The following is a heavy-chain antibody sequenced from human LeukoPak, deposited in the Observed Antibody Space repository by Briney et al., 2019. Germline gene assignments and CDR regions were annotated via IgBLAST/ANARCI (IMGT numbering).Heavy chain of an antibody. J-gene: IGHJ4*02. CDR3: ASRDPLTMDFDY. Sequence: SETLSLTCTVSGGSISSSSYYWGWIRQPPGKGLEWIGSIYYSGSTYYNPSLKSRVTISVDTSKNQFPLKLSSVTAADTAVYYCASRDPLTMDFDYWGQGTLVTVSS. V-gene: IGHV4-39*01. CDR2: IYYSGST. CDR1: GGSISSSSYY. D-gene: IGHD3-10*01.